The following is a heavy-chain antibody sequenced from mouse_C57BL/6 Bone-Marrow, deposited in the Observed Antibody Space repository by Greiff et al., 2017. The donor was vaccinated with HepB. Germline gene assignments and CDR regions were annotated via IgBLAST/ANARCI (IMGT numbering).Heavy chain of an antibody. CDR2: ISNLAYSI. V-gene: IGHV5-15*01. J-gene: IGHJ4*01. CDR3: ARHADYYAMDY. Sequence: EVMLVESGGGLVQPGGSLKLSCAASGFTFSDYGMAWVRQAPRKGPEWVAFISNLAYSIYYADTVTGRFIISRENAKNTLYLEMSSLRSEDTAMYYCARHADYYAMDYWGQGTSVTVSS. CDR1: GFTFSDYG.